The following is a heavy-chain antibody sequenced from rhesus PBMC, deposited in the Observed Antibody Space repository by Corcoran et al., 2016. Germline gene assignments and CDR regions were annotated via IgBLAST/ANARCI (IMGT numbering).Heavy chain of an antibody. J-gene: IGHJ2*01. CDR1: GGSISSGYYY. D-gene: IGHD4-23*01. CDR3: ARMNTVYWYFDL. V-gene: IGHV4-122*02. Sequence: QVQLQESGPGLVKPSETLSLTCAVSGGSISSGYYYWSWIRQPPGKGLEWIGYITDNGRTTYYPSLKSRVTISRDTSKNQFSLKRSSVTAADTAVYYCARMNTVYWYFDLWGPGTPITISS. CDR2: ITDNGRT.